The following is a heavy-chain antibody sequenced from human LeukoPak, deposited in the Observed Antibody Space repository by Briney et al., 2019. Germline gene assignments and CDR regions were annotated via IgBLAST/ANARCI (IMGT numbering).Heavy chain of an antibody. V-gene: IGHV1-2*02. CDR2: INPNSGGT. J-gene: IGHJ4*02. CDR1: GYIFTGYY. CDR3: ARAQSALRLYYFDS. Sequence: GASVKVSCKASGYIFTGYYIHWVRQAPGQGLEWMGWINPNSGGTNHAQKFQGRVTMTRDASITTAYMELSSLNSDDTAVYYCARAQSALRLYYFDSWGQGTLVTVSS.